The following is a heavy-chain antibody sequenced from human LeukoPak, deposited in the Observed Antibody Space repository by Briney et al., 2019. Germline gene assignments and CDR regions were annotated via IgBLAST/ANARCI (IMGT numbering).Heavy chain of an antibody. D-gene: IGHD1-1*01. Sequence: SESLSLTCTGSGGSISSGGYYWSWIRQHPGKGLEWIGYIYYSGSTYYNPSLKSRVTISVDTSKNQFSLKLSSVTAADTAVYYCARCESWEKAVTNFDYWGHGTLVTVSS. CDR2: IYYSGST. CDR3: ARCESWEKAVTNFDY. CDR1: GGSISSGGYY. J-gene: IGHJ4*01. V-gene: IGHV4-31*03.